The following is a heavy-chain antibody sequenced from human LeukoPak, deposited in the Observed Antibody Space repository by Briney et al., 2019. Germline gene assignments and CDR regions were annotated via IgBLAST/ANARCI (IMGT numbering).Heavy chain of an antibody. V-gene: IGHV4-39*07. CDR3: ARVGALITMVRGVIRHYYGMDV. J-gene: IGHJ6*02. D-gene: IGHD3-10*01. Sequence: SETLSLTCTVSGGSISSSSYYWGWIRQPPGKGLEWMGSIYYSGSTYYNPSLKSRVTISVDTSKNQFSLKLSSVTAADTAVYYCARVGALITMVRGVIRHYYGMDVWGQGTTVTVSS. CDR2: IYYSGST. CDR1: GGSISSSSYY.